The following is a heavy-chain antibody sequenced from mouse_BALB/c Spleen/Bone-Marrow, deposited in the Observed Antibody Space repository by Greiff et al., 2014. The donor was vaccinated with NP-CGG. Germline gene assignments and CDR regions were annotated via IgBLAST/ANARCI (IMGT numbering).Heavy chain of an antibody. CDR1: GYTLTSYW. D-gene: IGHD2-1*01. J-gene: IGHJ4*01. CDR2: IYPGDGDT. V-gene: IGHV1-87*01. CDR3: ASPYGNYDAMDY. Sequence: QVQLKESGAELARPGASVKLSCKASGYTLTSYWMQWVKQRPGQGLEWIGAIYPGDGDTRYTQKFRGKATLTADKSSNTAYMQLSSLTSEDSAVYFCASPYGNYDAMDYWGQGTSVTVSS.